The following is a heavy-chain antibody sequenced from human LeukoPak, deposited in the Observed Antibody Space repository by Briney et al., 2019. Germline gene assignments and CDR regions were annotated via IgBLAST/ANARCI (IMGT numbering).Heavy chain of an antibody. V-gene: IGHV1-2*02. Sequence: EASVKVSCKASGYTFTGYYMHWVRQAPGQGLEWMGCINPNSGGTNYAQKFQGRVTMTRDTSISTAYMELSRLRSDDTAVYYCARVGSGSYYNPVFDYWGQGTLVTVSS. CDR3: ARVGSGSYYNPVFDY. D-gene: IGHD3-10*01. J-gene: IGHJ4*02. CDR1: GYTFTGYY. CDR2: INPNSGGT.